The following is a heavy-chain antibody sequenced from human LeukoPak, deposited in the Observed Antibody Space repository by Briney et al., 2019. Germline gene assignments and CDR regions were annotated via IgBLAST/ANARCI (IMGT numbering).Heavy chain of an antibody. D-gene: IGHD6-13*01. J-gene: IGHJ5*02. V-gene: IGHV3-48*01. Sequence: GGSLRLSCAASGFTFSIYGMNWVRQAPGKGLEWVSYISSSSSTIYYADSVKGRFTISRDNAKNSLYLQMNSLRAEDTAVYYCARMQLVLGNWFDPWGQGTLVTVSS. CDR3: ARMQLVLGNWFDP. CDR1: GFTFSIYG. CDR2: ISSSSSTI.